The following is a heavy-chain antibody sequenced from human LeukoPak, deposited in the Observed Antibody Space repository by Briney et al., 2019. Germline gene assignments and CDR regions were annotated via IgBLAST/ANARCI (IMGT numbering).Heavy chain of an antibody. J-gene: IGHJ4*02. Sequence: QPGGSLRLSCAASGFTFSSYWMHWVRQAPGKGLVWVSRINSDGSSTSYADSVKGRFTVSRDNAKNTLYLQMNSLRAEDTAVYYCARENYDILTGSYYWGQGTLVTVSS. D-gene: IGHD3-9*01. V-gene: IGHV3-74*01. CDR1: GFTFSSYW. CDR2: INSDGSST. CDR3: ARENYDILTGSYY.